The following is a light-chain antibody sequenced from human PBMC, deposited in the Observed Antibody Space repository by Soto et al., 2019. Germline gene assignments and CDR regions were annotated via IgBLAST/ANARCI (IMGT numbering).Light chain of an antibody. CDR2: DVY. J-gene: IGLJ1*01. CDR1: SSDVGGYGY. CDR3: CAYAGSSTFYV. V-gene: IGLV2-11*01. Sequence: QSALTQPRSVSGSHGQSVTISCTGTSSDVGGYGYVSWYQQHPGKAPKLMIYDVYNRPSGVPDRFSGSKSGNTASLTISGLQDEDEAVYYCCAYAGSSTFYVFGTGTKLTVL.